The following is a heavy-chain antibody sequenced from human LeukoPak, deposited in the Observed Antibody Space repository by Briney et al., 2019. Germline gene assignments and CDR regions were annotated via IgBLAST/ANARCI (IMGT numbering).Heavy chain of an antibody. Sequence: PGGSLTHSCAASGFTPRSYWMSWVGQPPGKGLAWVANMNQDGSEKYDVDSVRGRFTISRDNAKNSLYLQMSSLSVEDKAGYYLVRGGSIGGQGPLVTVPS. V-gene: IGHV3-7*01. CDR2: MNQDGSEK. J-gene: IGHJ4*02. CDR1: GFTPRSYW. CDR3: VRGGSI. D-gene: IGHD1-26*01.